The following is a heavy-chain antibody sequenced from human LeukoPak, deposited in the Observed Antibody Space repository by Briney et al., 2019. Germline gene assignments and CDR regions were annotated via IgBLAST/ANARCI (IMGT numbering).Heavy chain of an antibody. CDR1: GFTFSSYW. D-gene: IGHD3-10*01. CDR2: IKQDGSEK. Sequence: GGSLRLSCAASGFTFSSYWMCWVCQAPGKGLEGVANIKQDGSEKYYVDSVRGRFTISRDNAKNSLYLQMNSLRTEDTAVYYCASLVYDSGAGSYYEYWGQGTLVTVSS. CDR3: ASLVYDSGAGSYYEY. J-gene: IGHJ4*02. V-gene: IGHV3-7*01.